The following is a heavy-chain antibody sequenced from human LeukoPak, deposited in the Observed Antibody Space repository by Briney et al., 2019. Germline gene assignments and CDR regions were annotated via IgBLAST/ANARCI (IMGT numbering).Heavy chain of an antibody. Sequence: SETLSLTCTVSGGSISSGGYYWSWIRQHPGKGLEWIGYIYYSGSTYYNPSLKSRVTISVDTSKNQFSLKLSSVTAADTAEYYCAKAVRITMVRGVMVDFDPWGQGTLVTVSS. CDR3: AKAVRITMVRGVMVDFDP. CDR2: IYYSGST. CDR1: GGSISSGGYY. V-gene: IGHV4-31*03. D-gene: IGHD3-10*01. J-gene: IGHJ5*02.